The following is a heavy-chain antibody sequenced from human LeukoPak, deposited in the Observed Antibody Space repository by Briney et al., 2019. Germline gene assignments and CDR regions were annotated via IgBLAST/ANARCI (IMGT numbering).Heavy chain of an antibody. CDR3: ARVLRYDNSGHDSFDI. D-gene: IGHD3-22*01. J-gene: IGHJ3*02. CDR1: GFTFSSYD. CDR2: IGTAGDT. V-gene: IGHV3-13*01. Sequence: PGGSLRLSCAASGFTFSSYDMHWVRQATGKGLEWVSAIGTAGDTYYPGSVKGRFTISRENAKNSLYLQVNSLRAEDTAVYYCARVLRYDNSGHDSFDIWGQGTMVIVSS.